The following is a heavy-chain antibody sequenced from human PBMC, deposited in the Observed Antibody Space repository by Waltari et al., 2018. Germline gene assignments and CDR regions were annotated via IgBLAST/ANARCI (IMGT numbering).Heavy chain of an antibody. J-gene: IGHJ5*02. D-gene: IGHD6-13*01. Sequence: QVQLVQSGAEVKKPGSLVEVSCTASGGTFSSYVISWVRQAPGKGLEWMGGIIPICGTANYGRQVQGRVTMTADEATSTAYMELSSLRTEDTAVDYCARDPSSSWYRPNWFDPWGQGTLVTVSS. CDR2: IIPICGTA. CDR1: GGTFSSYV. V-gene: IGHV1-69*01. CDR3: ARDPSSSWYRPNWFDP.